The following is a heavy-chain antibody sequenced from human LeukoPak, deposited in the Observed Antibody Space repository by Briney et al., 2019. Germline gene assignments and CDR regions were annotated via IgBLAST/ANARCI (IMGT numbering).Heavy chain of an antibody. J-gene: IGHJ4*02. Sequence: GGSLRLSCAVSGFTFSMYAMAWVRQAPGKGLEWVSGISDNTYYADSVRGRFTISRDNSKNTLYLQMNSLRAEDTAVYYCARVGGSYLGYFDYWGQGTLVTVSS. CDR1: GFTFSMYA. D-gene: IGHD1-26*01. CDR3: ARVGGSYLGYFDY. V-gene: IGHV3-23*01. CDR2: ISDNT.